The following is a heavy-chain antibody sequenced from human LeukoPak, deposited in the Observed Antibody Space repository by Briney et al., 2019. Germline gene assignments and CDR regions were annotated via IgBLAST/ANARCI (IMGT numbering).Heavy chain of an antibody. V-gene: IGHV3-23*01. CDR3: AKTMIIYFDY. CDR1: GFTFSSHA. J-gene: IGHJ4*02. CDR2: ISGSGGST. Sequence: PGESLRLSCAASGFTFSSHAMSWVRQAPGKGLEWVSAISGSGGSTYYADSVKGRFTISRDNSKNTLYLQMNSLRAEDTAVYVCAKTMIIYFDYWGQGTLVTVSS. D-gene: IGHD3-22*01.